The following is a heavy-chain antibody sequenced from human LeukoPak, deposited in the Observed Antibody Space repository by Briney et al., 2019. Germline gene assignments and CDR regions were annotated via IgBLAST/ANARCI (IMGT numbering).Heavy chain of an antibody. V-gene: IGHV4-59*06. D-gene: IGHD2-15*01. CDR3: ARDVALLPGSRLFDY. Sequence: PSETLSLTCTVSGGSISSYYWSWIRQHPGKGLEWIGYIYYSGSTYYNPSLKSRVTISVDTSKNQFSLKLSSETAADTAVYYCARDVALLPGSRLFDYWGQGTLVTVSS. CDR1: GGSISSYY. CDR2: IYYSGST. J-gene: IGHJ4*02.